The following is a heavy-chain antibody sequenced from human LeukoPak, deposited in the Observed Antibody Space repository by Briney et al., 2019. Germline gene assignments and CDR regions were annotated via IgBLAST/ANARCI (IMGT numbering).Heavy chain of an antibody. V-gene: IGHV1-2*02. J-gene: IGHJ3*02. CDR1: GYTFTGYY. CDR2: INPNSGAT. CDR3: ASHTNCRVGATCAFDI. D-gene: IGHD1-26*01. Sequence: ASVKVSCKASGYTFTGYYMHWVRQAPGQGLEWMGWINPNSGATNYAQKFQGRVTMTRDTSISTAYMELSRLRSDDTAVYYCASHTNCRVGATCAFDIWGQGTMVTVSS.